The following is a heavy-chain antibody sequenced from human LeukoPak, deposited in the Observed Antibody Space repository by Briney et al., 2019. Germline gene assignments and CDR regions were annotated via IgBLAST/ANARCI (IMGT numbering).Heavy chain of an antibody. CDR2: ISGSGGST. CDR1: GFTFDDYA. J-gene: IGHJ4*02. D-gene: IGHD2-15*01. V-gene: IGHV3-23*01. Sequence: GGSLRLSCAASGFTFDDYAMHWVRQAPGKGLEWVSGISGSGGSTYYADSVKDRFTISRDNSKNTLYLQMNSLRAEDTAVYYCAKDSHVVAATPYYFDDWGQGTLVTVSS. CDR3: AKDSHVVAATPYYFDD.